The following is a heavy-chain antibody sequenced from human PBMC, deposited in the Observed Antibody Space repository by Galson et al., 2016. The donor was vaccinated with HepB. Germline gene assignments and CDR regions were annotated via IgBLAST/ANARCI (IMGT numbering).Heavy chain of an antibody. Sequence: SLRLSCAASGLNFWTYWMNWVRQAPGKGPEWVASISHDGRDQRYVDSVKGRFTISRDNARNSLYLQMNSLRVDDTAVYYCAEYGGLADSWGQGTLVTVSS. CDR1: GLNFWTYW. CDR2: ISHDGRDQ. J-gene: IGHJ4*02. V-gene: IGHV3-7*01. D-gene: IGHD2/OR15-2a*01. CDR3: AEYGGLADS.